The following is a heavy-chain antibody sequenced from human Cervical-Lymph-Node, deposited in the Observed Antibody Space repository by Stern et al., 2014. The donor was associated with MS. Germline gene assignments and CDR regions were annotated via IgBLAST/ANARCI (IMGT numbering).Heavy chain of an antibody. CDR1: GYSFSTYA. J-gene: IGHJ4*02. CDR2: INAGDGNT. D-gene: IGHD2-15*01. Sequence: VQLVESGAEVKKPGASVKVSCKASGYSFSTYAMHWVRQAPGQRLEWMGWINAGDGNTKYSQKFQGRVTITRDASASTAYMELSSLRSEDTAVYYCARGALVVLADNPPADYWGQGTLVTVSS. CDR3: ARGALVVLADNPPADY. V-gene: IGHV1-3*01.